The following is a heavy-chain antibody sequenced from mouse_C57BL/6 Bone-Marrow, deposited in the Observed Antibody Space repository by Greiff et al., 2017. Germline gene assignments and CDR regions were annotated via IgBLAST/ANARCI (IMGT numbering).Heavy chain of an antibody. CDR2: IDPENGDT. CDR3: TTELWFAY. J-gene: IGHJ3*01. CDR1: GFNITDDY. D-gene: IGHD1-3*01. V-gene: IGHV14-4*01. Sequence: VQLQPSGAELVRPGASVKLSCTASGFNITDDYMHWVKQRPEQGLEWIGWIDPENGDTEYASKFQGKATITADTSSHTAYLQLSSLTSEDTAVIYCTTELWFAYWGQGTLVTVSA.